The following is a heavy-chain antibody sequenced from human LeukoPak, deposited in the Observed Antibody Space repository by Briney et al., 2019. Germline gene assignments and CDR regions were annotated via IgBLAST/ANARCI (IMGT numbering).Heavy chain of an antibody. V-gene: IGHV3-30-3*01. CDR2: ISYDGSNK. D-gene: IGHD4/OR15-4a*01. J-gene: IGHJ4*02. CDR1: GFTFSSYA. Sequence: GGSLRLSCAASGFTFSSYAMHWVRQAPGKGLEWVAVISYDGSNKYYADSVKGRFTISRDNSKNTLYLQMNSLRAEDTAVYYRARGQVLDYWGQGTLVTVSS. CDR3: ARGQVLDY.